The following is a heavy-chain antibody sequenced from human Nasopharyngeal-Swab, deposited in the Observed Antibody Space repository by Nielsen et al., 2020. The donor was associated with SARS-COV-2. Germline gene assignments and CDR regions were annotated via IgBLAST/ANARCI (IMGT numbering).Heavy chain of an antibody. J-gene: IGHJ6*02. V-gene: IGHV1-18*01. CDR1: GYTFTSYG. Sequence: ASVKVSCKASGYTFTSYGISWVRQAPGQGLEWMGWISAYNGNTNYAQKLQGRVTMTTDTSTSTAYMELRSLRSDDTAVYYCATSSDTAMGYYYYGMDVWGQGTTVTVSS. D-gene: IGHD5-18*01. CDR3: ATSSDTAMGYYYYGMDV. CDR2: ISAYNGNT.